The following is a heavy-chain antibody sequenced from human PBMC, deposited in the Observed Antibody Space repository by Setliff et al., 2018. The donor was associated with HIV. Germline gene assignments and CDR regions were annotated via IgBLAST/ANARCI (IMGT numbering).Heavy chain of an antibody. CDR1: GYTFTGYY. CDR2: INPNSGGT. Sequence: ASVKVSCKASGYTFTGYYMHWVRQAPGQGLEWMGRINPNSGGTNYPQKFQGRVTMTRDTSSSTVYMELSRLRSDDTAVYYCARGTRVGANDAFDIWGQGTMVTVSS. J-gene: IGHJ3*02. D-gene: IGHD1-26*01. CDR3: ARGTRVGANDAFDI. V-gene: IGHV1-2*06.